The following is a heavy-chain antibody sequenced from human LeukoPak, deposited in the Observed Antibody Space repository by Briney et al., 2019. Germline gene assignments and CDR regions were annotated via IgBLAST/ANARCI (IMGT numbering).Heavy chain of an antibody. V-gene: IGHV1-46*01. J-gene: IGHJ4*02. CDR2: INPSDGNT. CDR1: GYTFTSYY. Sequence: GASVKVSCKASGYTFTSYYMHWVRQAPGQGLEWMGIINPSDGNTNYAQRFQGRVTMTRDTSTSAVYMELSSLRSEDTAVYYCARDPSAGDSIAFYFDYWGQGTLVTVSS. D-gene: IGHD2-21*02. CDR3: ARDPSAGDSIAFYFDY.